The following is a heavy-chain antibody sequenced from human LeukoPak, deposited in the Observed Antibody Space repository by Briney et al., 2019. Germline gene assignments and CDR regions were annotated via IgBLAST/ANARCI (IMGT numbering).Heavy chain of an antibody. CDR2: IYYSGST. CDR3: ARAVITYSSSSRYYFDY. V-gene: IGHV4-39*06. J-gene: IGHJ4*02. Sequence: PSETLSLTCAVSGGSISSNSYYWGWIRQPPGKGLEWIGSIYYSGSTYYNPSLKSRVTISVDTSKNQFPLKLSSVTAADTAVYYCARAVITYSSSSRYYFDYWGQGTLVTVSS. CDR1: GGSISSNSYY. D-gene: IGHD6-6*01.